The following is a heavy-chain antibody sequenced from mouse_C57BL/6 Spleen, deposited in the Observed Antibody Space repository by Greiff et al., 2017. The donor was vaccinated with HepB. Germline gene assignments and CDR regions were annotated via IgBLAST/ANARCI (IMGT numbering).Heavy chain of an antibody. CDR3: ARERDYYGSAMDY. V-gene: IGHV1-52*01. Sequence: VQLQQPGAELVRPGSSVKLSCKASGYTFTSYWMHWVKQRPIQGLEWIGNIDPSDSDTHYNQKFKDKATLTVDKSSSTAYMQLSSLTSEDSAVYYYARERDYYGSAMDYWGQGTSVTVSS. J-gene: IGHJ4*01. D-gene: IGHD1-1*01. CDR1: GYTFTSYW. CDR2: IDPSDSDT.